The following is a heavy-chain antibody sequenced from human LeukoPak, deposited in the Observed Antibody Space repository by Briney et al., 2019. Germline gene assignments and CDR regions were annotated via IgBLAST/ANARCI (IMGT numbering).Heavy chain of an antibody. CDR2: IYYSGST. CDR1: GGSISSYY. Sequence: SETLSLTCTVSGGSISSYYWSWIRQPPGKGLEWIGYIYYSGSTNYNPSLKSRVTISVDTSKNQFSLKLSSVTAADTAVYYCARGVSSSWSLSLDYWGQGTLVTVSS. V-gene: IGHV4-59*01. J-gene: IGHJ4*02. D-gene: IGHD6-13*01. CDR3: ARGVSSSWSLSLDY.